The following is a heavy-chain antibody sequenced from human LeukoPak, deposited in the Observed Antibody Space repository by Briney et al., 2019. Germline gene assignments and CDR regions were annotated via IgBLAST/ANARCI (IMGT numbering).Heavy chain of an antibody. D-gene: IGHD5-18*01. J-gene: IGHJ3*02. CDR3: ARGQLWGLDAFDI. Sequence: SVKVSCKASGGTFSSYAISWVRQAPGQGLEWMGGIIPIFGTANYAQKFQGRVTITADESTSTAYMELSSLRSDDTAVYYCARGQLWGLDAFDIWGQGTMVTVSS. CDR2: IIPIFGTA. V-gene: IGHV1-69*13. CDR1: GGTFSSYA.